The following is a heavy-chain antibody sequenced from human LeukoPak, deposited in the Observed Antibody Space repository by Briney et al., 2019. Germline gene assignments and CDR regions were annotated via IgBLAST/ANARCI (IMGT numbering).Heavy chain of an antibody. CDR2: IYSGGST. J-gene: IGHJ6*02. V-gene: IGHV3-53*01. Sequence: GGSLRLSCAASGFTFSSYAMSWVRQAPGKGLEWVSVIYSGGSTYYADSVKGRFIISRDNSKNTLYLQMNSLRAEDTAVYYCVPRSRGMDVWGQGTTVIVSS. D-gene: IGHD3-10*01. CDR1: GFTFSSYA. CDR3: VPRSRGMDV.